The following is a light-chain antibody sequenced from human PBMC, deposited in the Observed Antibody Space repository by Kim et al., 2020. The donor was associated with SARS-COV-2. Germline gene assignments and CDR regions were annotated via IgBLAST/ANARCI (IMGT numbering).Light chain of an antibody. J-gene: IGKJ1*01. Sequence: LSPWETAAPSCRASLSASGSYLAWCKRKPGQAPRPLIYGAASRATGIPDRFGGSGSGTDSPRTISRLEPEDFAVYNCQQYGSSRTFGEG. CDR3: QQYGSSRT. CDR2: GAA. V-gene: IGKV3-20*01. CDR1: LSASGSY.